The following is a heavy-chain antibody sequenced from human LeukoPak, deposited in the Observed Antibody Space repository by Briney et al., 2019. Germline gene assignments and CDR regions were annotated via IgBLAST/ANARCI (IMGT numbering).Heavy chain of an antibody. V-gene: IGHV1-18*01. D-gene: IGHD2-2*02. Sequence: ASMKVSCKASGYTFTSYGISWVRQAPGQGLEWMGWISAYNGNTNYAQKLQGRVTMTTDTSTSTAYMELRSLRSDDTAVYYCARLGYSAAIRLDAFDIWGQGTMVTVSS. CDR2: ISAYNGNT. CDR3: ARLGYSAAIRLDAFDI. CDR1: GYTFTSYG. J-gene: IGHJ3*02.